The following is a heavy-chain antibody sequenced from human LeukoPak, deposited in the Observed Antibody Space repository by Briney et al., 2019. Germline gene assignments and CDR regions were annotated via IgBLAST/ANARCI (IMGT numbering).Heavy chain of an antibody. V-gene: IGHV4-59*01. D-gene: IGHD2-21*02. Sequence: SETLSLTCTVSLGSISSYYWSWIRQPPGKGLEWIGYIYYSGSTKYKPSLKSRATISVHTSKNQFSLKLSSVTSADTAVYYCARFAYCGGHCWYYFDYWGQGSLVTVSS. CDR3: ARFAYCGGHCWYYFDY. CDR2: IYYSGST. CDR1: LGSISSYY. J-gene: IGHJ4*02.